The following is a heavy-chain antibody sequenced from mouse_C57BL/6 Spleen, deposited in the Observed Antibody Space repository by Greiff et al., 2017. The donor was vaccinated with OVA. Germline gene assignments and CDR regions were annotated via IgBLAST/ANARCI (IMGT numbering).Heavy chain of an antibody. J-gene: IGHJ2*01. V-gene: IGHV1-80*01. CDR2: IYPGDGDT. D-gene: IGHD1-1*01. Sequence: VHLVESGAELVKPGASVKISCKASGYAFSSYWMNWVKQRPGKGLEWIGQIYPGDGDTNYNGKFKGKATLTADKSSSTAYMQLSSLTSEDSAVYFCARYYYGSRKDFDYWGQGTTLTVSS. CDR1: GYAFSSYW. CDR3: ARYYYGSRKDFDY.